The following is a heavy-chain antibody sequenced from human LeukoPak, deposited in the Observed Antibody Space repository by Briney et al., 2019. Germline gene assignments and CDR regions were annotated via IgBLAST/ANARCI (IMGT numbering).Heavy chain of an antibody. J-gene: IGHJ4*02. CDR2: IIPIFGTA. CDR1: GGTFSSYA. V-gene: IGHV1-69*05. Sequence: SVTVSCKASGGTFSSYAISWVRQAPGQGLEWMGGIIPIFGTANYAQKFQGRVTITTDESTSTAYMELSSLRSEDTAVYYCAREDDILTGDYRLDYWGQGTLVTVSS. D-gene: IGHD3-9*01. CDR3: AREDDILTGDYRLDY.